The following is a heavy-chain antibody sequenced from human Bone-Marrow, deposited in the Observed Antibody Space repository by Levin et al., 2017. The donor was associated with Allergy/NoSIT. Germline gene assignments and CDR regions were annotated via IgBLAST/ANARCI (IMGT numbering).Heavy chain of an antibody. CDR3: TTEAGGYSGYETYYYYGMDV. CDR2: IKSKTDGGTT. CDR1: GFTFSNAW. J-gene: IGHJ6*02. V-gene: IGHV3-15*01. Sequence: GESLKISCAASGFTFSNAWMSWVRQAPGKGLEWVGRIKSKTDGGTTDYAAPVKGRFTISRDDSKNTLYLQMNSLKTEDTAVYYCTTEAGGYSGYETYYYYGMDVWGQGTTVTVSS. D-gene: IGHD5-12*01.